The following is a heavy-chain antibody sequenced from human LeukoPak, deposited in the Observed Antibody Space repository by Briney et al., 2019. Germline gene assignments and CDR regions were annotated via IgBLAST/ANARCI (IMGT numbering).Heavy chain of an antibody. Sequence: ASVKVSCKASRYTFNTHSITWVRQAPGQGLEWLGWINADTGKPTYAQDFTGRFVFSLDKSVSTTYLQISSLKAEDTAVYYCARDEEVVVAATTTSYNWFDPWGQGTLVTVSS. CDR1: RYTFNTHS. CDR3: ARDEEVVVAATTTSYNWFDP. CDR2: INADTGKP. D-gene: IGHD2-15*01. V-gene: IGHV7-4-1*02. J-gene: IGHJ5*02.